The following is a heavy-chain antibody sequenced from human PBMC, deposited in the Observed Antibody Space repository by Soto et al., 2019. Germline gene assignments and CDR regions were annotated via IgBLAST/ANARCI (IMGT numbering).Heavy chain of an antibody. Sequence: PGGSLRLSCAASGFTFSSYAMSWVRQAPGKGLEWVSAISGSGGSTYYADSVKGRFTISRDDAKNSLYLQMNSLRAEDTAVYYCATLYEGNTAMEMDVWGQGTTVTVSS. CDR1: GFTFSSYA. V-gene: IGHV3-23*01. CDR3: ATLYEGNTAMEMDV. D-gene: IGHD5-18*01. J-gene: IGHJ6*02. CDR2: ISGSGGST.